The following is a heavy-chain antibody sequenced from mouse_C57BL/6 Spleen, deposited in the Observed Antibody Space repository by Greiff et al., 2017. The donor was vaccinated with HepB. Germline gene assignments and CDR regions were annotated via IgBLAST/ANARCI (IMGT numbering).Heavy chain of an antibody. Sequence: VQLQQSGAELVKPGASVKLSCKASGYTFTSYWMHWVKQRPGRGLEWIGRIDPNSGGTKYNEKFKSKATLTVDKPSSTAYMQLSSLTSEDAAVYYCARDGSSLRGYAMDYWGQGTSVTVSS. D-gene: IGHD1-1*01. J-gene: IGHJ4*01. CDR3: ARDGSSLRGYAMDY. CDR1: GYTFTSYW. V-gene: IGHV1-72*01. CDR2: IDPNSGGT.